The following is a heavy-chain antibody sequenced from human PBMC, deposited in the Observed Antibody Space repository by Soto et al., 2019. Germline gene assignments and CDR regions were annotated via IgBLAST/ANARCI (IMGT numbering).Heavy chain of an antibody. CDR3: ARDFRNKGMDV. V-gene: IGHV3-11*01. Sequence: GGSLRLSCVASGFSLSDYYMAWIRQAPGKGLEWLSYITGTSDSIHYADSVRGRFIISRDNAKNSRYLQMNSLRVDDTAVYYCARDFRNKGMDVCGQGTTVTVA. CDR2: ITGTSDSI. J-gene: IGHJ6*02. CDR1: GFSLSDYY.